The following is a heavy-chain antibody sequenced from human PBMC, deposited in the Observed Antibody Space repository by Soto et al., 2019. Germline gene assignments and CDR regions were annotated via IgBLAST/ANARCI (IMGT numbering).Heavy chain of an antibody. Sequence: EVQLVESGGGLIQPGGSPRLSCAASGFTVSSNYMSWVRQAPGKGLEWVSVIYSGGSTYYADSVKGRFTISRDNSKNTLYLQMNSLRAEDTAVYYCAREDSSGLDAFDIWGQGTMVTVSS. CDR1: GFTVSSNY. V-gene: IGHV3-53*01. D-gene: IGHD3-22*01. CDR3: AREDSSGLDAFDI. CDR2: IYSGGST. J-gene: IGHJ3*02.